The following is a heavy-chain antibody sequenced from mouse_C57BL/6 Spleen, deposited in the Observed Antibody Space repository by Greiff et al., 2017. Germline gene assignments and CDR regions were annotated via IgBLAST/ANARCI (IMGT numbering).Heavy chain of an antibody. Sequence: QVQLQQPGAELVKPGASVKLSCKASGYTFTSYWMQWVKQRPGQGLEWIGEIDPSDSYTSHNTKFKGKATVTVHTSSSTAYMQLSSLTSEDSAVYYCARGGLYYDHDAAYWGQGTLVTVSA. CDR2: IDPSDSYT. V-gene: IGHV1-50*01. J-gene: IGHJ3*01. CDR1: GYTFTSYW. CDR3: ARGGLYYDHDAAY. D-gene: IGHD2-4*01.